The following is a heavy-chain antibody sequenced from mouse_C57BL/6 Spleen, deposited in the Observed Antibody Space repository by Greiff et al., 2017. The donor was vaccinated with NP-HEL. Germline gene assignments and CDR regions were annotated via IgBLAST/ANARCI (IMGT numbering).Heavy chain of an antibody. D-gene: IGHD2-10*02. J-gene: IGHJ4*01. CDR2: ISYDGSN. V-gene: IGHV3-6*01. Sequence: VQLQQSGPGLVKPSQSLSLTCSVTGYSITSGYYWNWIRQFPGNKLEWMGYISYDGSNNYNPSLKNRISITRDTSKNQFFLKLNSVTTEDTATYYCARGGYGNFYAMDYWGQGTSVTVSS. CDR1: GYSITSGYY. CDR3: ARGGYGNFYAMDY.